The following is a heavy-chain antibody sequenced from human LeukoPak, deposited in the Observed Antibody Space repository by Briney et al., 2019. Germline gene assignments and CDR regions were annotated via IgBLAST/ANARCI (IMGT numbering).Heavy chain of an antibody. CDR3: AREQYSSSPLDY. Sequence: GASVKVSCKASGYTFTSYDINWVRQATGQGLEWMGGIIPIFGTANYAQKFQGRVTITADESTSTAYMELSSLRSEDTAVYYCAREQYSSSPLDYWGQGTLVTVSS. CDR1: GYTFTSYD. V-gene: IGHV1-69*13. D-gene: IGHD6-6*01. CDR2: IIPIFGTA. J-gene: IGHJ4*02.